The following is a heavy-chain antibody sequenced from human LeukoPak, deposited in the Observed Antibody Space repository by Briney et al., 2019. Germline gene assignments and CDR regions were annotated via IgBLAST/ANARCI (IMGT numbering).Heavy chain of an antibody. V-gene: IGHV3-21*01. J-gene: IGHJ3*02. Sequence: GGSLRLSCAASGFTFSSYSMNWVRQAPGKGLEWVSSISSSSSYIYYADSVKGRFTISRDNAKNSLYLQMNSLRAEDTAVYYCARVDLRYFDWYIPEDRYAFDIWGQGTMVTVSS. D-gene: IGHD3-9*01. CDR2: ISSSSSYI. CDR3: ARVDLRYFDWYIPEDRYAFDI. CDR1: GFTFSSYS.